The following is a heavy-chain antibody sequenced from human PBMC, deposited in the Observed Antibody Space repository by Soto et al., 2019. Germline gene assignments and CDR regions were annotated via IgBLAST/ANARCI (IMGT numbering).Heavy chain of an antibody. V-gene: IGHV3-33*01. CDR2: IWYDGSNK. CDR1: GFTFSSYG. Sequence: GGSLRLSCAASGFTFSSYGMHWVRQAPGKGLEWVAVIWYDGSNKYYADSVKGRFTISRDNSKNTLYLQMNSLRAEDTAVYYCARAWGEEAVSSGDYWGQGTLVTVSS. D-gene: IGHD3-16*01. CDR3: ARAWGEEAVSSGDY. J-gene: IGHJ4*02.